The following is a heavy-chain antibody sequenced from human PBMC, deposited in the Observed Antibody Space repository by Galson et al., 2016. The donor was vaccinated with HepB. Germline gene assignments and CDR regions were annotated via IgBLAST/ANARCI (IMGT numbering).Heavy chain of an antibody. CDR2: ISVSGTSI. Sequence: SLRLSCAASGFSVNDHSMNWVRQAPGKGPEWVSFISVSGTSIYYAASVKGRFIISRDKAKKSLHLQMNSLRVDDTAVYYCAREPTVNTGRNFDSWGQGTLVTVSS. J-gene: IGHJ4*02. CDR3: AREPTVNTGRNFDS. V-gene: IGHV3-48*01. D-gene: IGHD4-17*01. CDR1: GFSVNDHS.